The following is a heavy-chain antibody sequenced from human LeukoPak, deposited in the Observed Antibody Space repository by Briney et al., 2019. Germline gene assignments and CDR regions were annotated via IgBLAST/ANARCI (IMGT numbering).Heavy chain of an antibody. D-gene: IGHD5-18*01. V-gene: IGHV4-59*01. CDR3: ARDYYSYGIDY. CDR2: IYYSGST. CDR1: GGSISSYY. J-gene: IGHJ4*02. Sequence: SETLSLTCTVSGGSISSYYWSWIRQPPGKGLEWIGYIYYSGSTNYNPFLKSRVTISVDTSKNQFSLKLSSVTAADTAVYYCARDYYSYGIDYWGQGTLVTVSS.